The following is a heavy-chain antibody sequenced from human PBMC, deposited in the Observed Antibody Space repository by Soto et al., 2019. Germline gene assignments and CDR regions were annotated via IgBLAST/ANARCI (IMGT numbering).Heavy chain of an antibody. V-gene: IGHV1-8*01. J-gene: IGHJ4*02. CDR1: GYTFTNYD. D-gene: IGHD4-17*01. CDR3: AIENGDFDY. Sequence: QVRLVQSGAEVKKPGASVKVSCKAAGYTFTNYDINWVRQASGQGLEWMGWLTPNNGDTGIAQKFRGRLTMTRNTSISTAYMELSSLRSEDSAVYYCAIENGDFDYWGQVSQVTVSS. CDR2: LTPNNGDT.